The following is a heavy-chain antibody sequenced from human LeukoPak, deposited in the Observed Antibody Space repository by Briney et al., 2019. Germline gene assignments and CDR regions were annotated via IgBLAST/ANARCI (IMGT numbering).Heavy chain of an antibody. J-gene: IGHJ4*02. V-gene: IGHV1-18*01. D-gene: IGHD1-26*01. CDR2: ISAYNGNT. CDR1: GYTFTSYG. CDR3: ARDRLLGGSYRGEIDY. Sequence: APVKVSCKASGYTFTSYGISWVRQAPGQGLEWMGWISAYNGNTNYAQKLQGRVTMTTDTSTSTAYMELRSLRSDDTAVYYCARDRLLGGSYRGEIDYWGQGTLVTVSS.